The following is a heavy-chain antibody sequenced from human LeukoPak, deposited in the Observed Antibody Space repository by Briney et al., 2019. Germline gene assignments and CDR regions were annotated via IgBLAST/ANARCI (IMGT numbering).Heavy chain of an antibody. J-gene: IGHJ6*02. D-gene: IGHD3-3*01. V-gene: IGHV3-23*01. CDR1: GFTFNNYA. Sequence: GGSLRLSCAASGFTFNNYAMRWVRQAPGKGLEWVSGISGSGTTINYADSVKGRFTISRDNSKNTVYLQMNSLRAEDTAVYFCANRLGSGPPIYGMDVWGQGTTVTVSS. CDR3: ANRLGSGPPIYGMDV. CDR2: ISGSGTTI.